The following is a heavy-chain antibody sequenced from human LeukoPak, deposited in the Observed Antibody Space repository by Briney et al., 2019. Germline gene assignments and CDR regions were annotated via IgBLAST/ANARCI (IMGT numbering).Heavy chain of an antibody. D-gene: IGHD3-9*01. Sequence: GGSLRLSCAASGFTFSSYGMHWVRQAPGKGLEWVAVITYDGSNKYYADSVKGRFTISRDNSKNTLYLQMNSLRAEDTAVYYCAEDLTIPGQPDYWGQGTLVTVSS. CDR3: AEDLTIPGQPDY. V-gene: IGHV3-30*18. CDR2: ITYDGSNK. CDR1: GFTFSSYG. J-gene: IGHJ4*02.